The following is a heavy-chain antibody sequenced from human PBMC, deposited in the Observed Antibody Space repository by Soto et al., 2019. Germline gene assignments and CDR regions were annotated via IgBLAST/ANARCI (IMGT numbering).Heavy chain of an antibody. D-gene: IGHD6-19*01. CDR2: ISGDNGYT. V-gene: IGHV1-18*01. CDR1: DYTFTSYG. J-gene: IGHJ2*01. CDR3: ASDRRNYSSGWYWYFDL. Sequence: QVQLVQSGVEVKKPGASVKVSCKASDYTFTSYGISWVRQAPGEGLEWMGWISGDNGYTTYAESFQGRVTMTRNTSTSTAYMELRSLRSDDTDVYYCASDRRNYSSGWYWYFDLWGRGTLVTVSS.